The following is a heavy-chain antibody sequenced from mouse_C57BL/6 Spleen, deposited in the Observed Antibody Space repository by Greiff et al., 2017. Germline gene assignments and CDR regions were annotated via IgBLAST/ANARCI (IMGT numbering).Heavy chain of an antibody. Sequence: QVQLQQSGAELVRPGTSVKVSCKASGYAFTNYLIEWVKQRPGQGLEWIGVINPGSGGTNYNEKFKGKATLTADNSSSTAYMQLSSLTSEDSAVYFCARSSRGPFDYGGQGTSLTVSS. V-gene: IGHV1-54*01. CDR3: ARSSRGPFDY. J-gene: IGHJ2*03. CDR2: INPGSGGT. CDR1: GYAFTNYL.